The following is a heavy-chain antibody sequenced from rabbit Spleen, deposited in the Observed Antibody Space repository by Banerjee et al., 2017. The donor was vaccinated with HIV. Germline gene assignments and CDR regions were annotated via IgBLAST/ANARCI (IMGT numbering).Heavy chain of an antibody. Sequence: QSLEESGGGLVQPEGSLTLTCEASGLDFSSSAMSWVRQAPGKGLEWIACIYSVFDSTYYASWAKGRFTISKTSSTTVTLQMTSLTGADTATYFCARGDFCFNLWGPGTLVTV. V-gene: IGHV1S40*01. J-gene: IGHJ4*01. CDR1: GLDFSSSA. D-gene: IGHD4-2*01. CDR2: IYSVFDST. CDR3: ARGDFCFNL.